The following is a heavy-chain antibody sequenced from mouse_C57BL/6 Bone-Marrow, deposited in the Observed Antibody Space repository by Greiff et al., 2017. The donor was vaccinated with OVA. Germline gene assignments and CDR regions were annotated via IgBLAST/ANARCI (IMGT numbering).Heavy chain of an antibody. Sequence: LKESGASLKISCKASGYAFSSYWMNWVKQRPGKGLEWIGQIYPGDGDTNYNGKFKGKATLTADKSSSTAYMQLSSLTSEDSAVYFCARRIGRFAYWGQGTLVTVSA. J-gene: IGHJ3*01. CDR1: GYAFSSYW. D-gene: IGHD2-14*01. CDR2: IYPGDGDT. V-gene: IGHV1-80*01. CDR3: ARRIGRFAY.